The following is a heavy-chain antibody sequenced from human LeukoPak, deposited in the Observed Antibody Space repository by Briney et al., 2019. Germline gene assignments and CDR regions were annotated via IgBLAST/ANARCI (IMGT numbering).Heavy chain of an antibody. J-gene: IGHJ4*02. V-gene: IGHV1-69*04. CDR2: IIPILGIA. CDR1: GGILSSYA. Sequence: SVKVSCKASGGILSSYAISWVRQAPGQGLEWMGRIIPILGIANYAQKFQGRVTITADKSTSTAYMDLSSLRSEDTAVYYCARDLPPYYFDYWGQGTLVTVSS. CDR3: ARDLPPYYFDY.